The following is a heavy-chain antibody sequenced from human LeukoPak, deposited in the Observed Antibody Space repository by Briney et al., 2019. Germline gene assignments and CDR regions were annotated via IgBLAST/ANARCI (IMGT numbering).Heavy chain of an antibody. CDR3: AKDLEPGIFGVVTYVNFDY. D-gene: IGHD3-3*01. V-gene: IGHV3-48*01. CDR2: ISSSSSTI. CDR1: GFTFSSYW. Sequence: PGGSLRLSCAASGFTFSSYWMSWVRQAPGKGLEWVSYISSSSSTIYYADSVKGRFTISRDNAKNSLYLQMNSLRAEDTAVYYCAKDLEPGIFGVVTYVNFDYWGQGTLVTVSS. J-gene: IGHJ4*02.